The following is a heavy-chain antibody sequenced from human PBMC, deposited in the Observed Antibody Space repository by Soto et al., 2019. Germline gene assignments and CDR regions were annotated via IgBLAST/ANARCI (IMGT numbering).Heavy chain of an antibody. Sequence: GGSLRLSCAASEFTFSTYWMTWVRQAPGKGLEWVANIEGDGSDKNYVDSVKGRFIVSRDNAKRSLYLQMNSLRVEDTAVYYCVRGLYTGSPHFFFWGQGTLVTVSS. V-gene: IGHV3-7*05. CDR2: IEGDGSDK. CDR3: VRGLYTGSPHFFF. J-gene: IGHJ4*02. D-gene: IGHD1-26*01. CDR1: EFTFSTYW.